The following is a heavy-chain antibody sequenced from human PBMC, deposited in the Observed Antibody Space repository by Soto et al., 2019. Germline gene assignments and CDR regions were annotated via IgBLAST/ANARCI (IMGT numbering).Heavy chain of an antibody. CDR3: ASKILLGY. CDR2: ISSDGSNK. Sequence: PRLSCAASGFTFSSYSMHWVRQASGKGLEWVAVISSDGSNKYYAASVKGRFTISRDDSKNTVYLHMTSLRPEDTALYYCASKILLGYWGQGTLVTVSS. D-gene: IGHD1-1*01. CDR1: GFTFSSYS. V-gene: IGHV3-30-3*01. J-gene: IGHJ4*02.